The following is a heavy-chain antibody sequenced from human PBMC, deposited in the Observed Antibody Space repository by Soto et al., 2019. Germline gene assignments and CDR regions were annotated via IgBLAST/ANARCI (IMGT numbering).Heavy chain of an antibody. Sequence: GGSLRLSCAASGSTFSSSAISWVRQAPGKGLEWVSGISGAGASTYYADSVKGRFTISRDNSKNMLYLQMNSLRAEDTAVYYCAKRVSTAWGQGTLVTVSS. CDR3: AKRVSTA. CDR2: ISGAGAST. D-gene: IGHD5-12*01. J-gene: IGHJ5*02. CDR1: GSTFSSSA. V-gene: IGHV3-23*01.